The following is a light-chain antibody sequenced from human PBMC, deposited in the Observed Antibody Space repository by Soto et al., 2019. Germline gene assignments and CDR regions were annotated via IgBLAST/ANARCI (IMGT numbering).Light chain of an antibody. J-gene: IGKJ1*01. CDR1: QSVRIN. CDR2: GAS. Sequence: EIVMTQSPATLSVSPGERATLSCRASQSVRINLALFQQKPGQAPRLLIYGASTRATGIPARFSGSGSGTEFTLAISSLQSEDFAVYYCQQYNYWAWTFGQGTKVDI. CDR3: QQYNYWAWT. V-gene: IGKV3-15*01.